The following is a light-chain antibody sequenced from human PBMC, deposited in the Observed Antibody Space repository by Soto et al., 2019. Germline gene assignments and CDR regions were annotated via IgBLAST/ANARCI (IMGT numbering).Light chain of an antibody. CDR3: QHYNSYSEA. J-gene: IGKJ1*01. CDR2: KAS. CDR1: QTISSW. V-gene: IGKV1-5*03. Sequence: DIQMTQSPSTLSGSVGDRVTMTCRASQTISSWLAWYQQKPGKAPKLLIYKASTLKSGVPSSFRRSGSGTEFTLTISSLQPDDFATYYCQHYNSYSEAFGQGTKVAIK.